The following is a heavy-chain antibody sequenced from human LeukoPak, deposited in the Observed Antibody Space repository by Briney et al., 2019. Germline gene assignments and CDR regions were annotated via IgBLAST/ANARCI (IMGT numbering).Heavy chain of an antibody. CDR3: ARASYYDYVWGSYRHYYYYYYMDV. CDR1: GGSFSGYY. J-gene: IGHJ6*03. V-gene: IGHV4-34*01. CDR2: INHSGST. Sequence: SETLSLTCAVYGGSFSGYYWSWIRQPPGKGLEWIGEINHSGSTNYNPSLKSRVTISADTSKNQFSLKLSSVTAADTAVYYCARASYYDYVWGSYRHYYYYYYMDVWGKGTTVTVSS. D-gene: IGHD3-16*02.